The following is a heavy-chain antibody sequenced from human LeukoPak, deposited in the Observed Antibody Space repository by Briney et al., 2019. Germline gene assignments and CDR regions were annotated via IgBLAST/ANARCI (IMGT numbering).Heavy chain of an antibody. J-gene: IGHJ5*02. CDR1: GGSFSGYY. V-gene: IGHV4-4*07. CDR2: IYSSGST. Sequence: PSETLTLTCAVYGGSFSGYYWSWIRQPAGKGLEWIGRIYSSGSTNYNPSLKSRVSMSVDTSKNQFSLKLSSLTAADTAVYYCARDRNTNWFDPWGQGTLVTVSS. CDR3: ARDRNTNWFDP.